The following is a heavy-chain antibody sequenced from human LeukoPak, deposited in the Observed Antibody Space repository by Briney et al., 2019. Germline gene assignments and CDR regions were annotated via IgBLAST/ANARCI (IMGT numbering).Heavy chain of an antibody. CDR3: AKDGEGQFDY. CDR1: GFTFSSYA. V-gene: IGHV3-23*01. J-gene: IGHJ4*02. CDR2: ISDSGGST. Sequence: GGSLRLSCAASGFTFSSYAMNWVRQAPGKGLEWVSAISDSGGSTYYADSVKGRFTISRDNSKNALYLQMNSLRAEDTAVYYCAKDGEGQFDYWGQGTLVTVSS.